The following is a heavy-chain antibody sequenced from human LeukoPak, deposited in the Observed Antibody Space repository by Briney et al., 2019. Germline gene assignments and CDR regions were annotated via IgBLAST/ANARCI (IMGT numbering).Heavy chain of an antibody. CDR2: ISAYNGNT. J-gene: IGHJ4*01. CDR3: ASGYCSGSSCYSLLDF. D-gene: IGHD2-15*01. Sequence: ASVKVSCKPSGYTFTTYGISWVRQAPGQGLEWMGWISAYNGNTNYAQKLQGRVTMTTDTSTSTAYMELRSLRSDDTAVYYCASGYCSGSSCYSLLDFCGHGTLVTVSS. V-gene: IGHV1-18*01. CDR1: GYTFTTYG.